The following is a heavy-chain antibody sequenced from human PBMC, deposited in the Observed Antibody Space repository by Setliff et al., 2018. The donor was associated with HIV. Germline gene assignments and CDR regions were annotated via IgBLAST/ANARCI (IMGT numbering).Heavy chain of an antibody. Sequence: ASVKVSCKASGYTFTSYGISWVRQAPGQGLEWMGWITPFNGNTNYAQKLQGRVTMTTDTSTSTAYMELRSLRSDDTAVYYCARRGDSYGLDPNYYYYYYMDVWGTGTTVTVSS. D-gene: IGHD5-18*01. CDR1: GYTFTSYG. V-gene: IGHV1-18*01. J-gene: IGHJ6*03. CDR3: ARRGDSYGLDPNYYYYYYMDV. CDR2: ITPFNGNT.